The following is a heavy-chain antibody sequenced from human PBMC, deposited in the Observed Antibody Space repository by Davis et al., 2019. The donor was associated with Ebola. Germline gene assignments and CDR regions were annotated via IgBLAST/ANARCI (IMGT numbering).Heavy chain of an antibody. CDR1: GGSISSGGYY. V-gene: IGHV4-31*03. J-gene: IGHJ4*02. D-gene: IGHD3-16*01. CDR2: ISYIGST. Sequence: SETLSLTCTVSGGSISSGGYYWSWIRQHPGKGLEWIGYISYIGSTYYNPSLRSRVTISVDTSKNQFSLKLSSVTAADTAVYYCARAQYVRLLDYWGQGTLVTVSS. CDR3: ARAQYVRLLDY.